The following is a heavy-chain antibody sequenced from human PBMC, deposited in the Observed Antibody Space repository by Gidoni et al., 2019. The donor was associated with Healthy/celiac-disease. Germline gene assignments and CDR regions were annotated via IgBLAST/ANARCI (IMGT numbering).Heavy chain of an antibody. D-gene: IGHD4-17*01. CDR2: IYSGGST. Sequence: EVQLVESGGGLVQPGGSLRLSCAASGFTVSSNYMSWVRQAPGKGLEWVSVIYSGGSTYYADSVKGRFTISRDNSKNTLYLQMNSLRAEDTAVYYCARQTDDYGDYFDYWGQGTLVTVSS. CDR1: GFTVSSNY. CDR3: ARQTDDYGDYFDY. V-gene: IGHV3-66*04. J-gene: IGHJ4*02.